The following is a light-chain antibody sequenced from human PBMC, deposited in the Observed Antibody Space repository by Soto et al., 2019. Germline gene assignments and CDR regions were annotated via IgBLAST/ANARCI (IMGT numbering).Light chain of an antibody. CDR2: LGS. CDR3: IQALQLT. CDR1: QSLLHSNGYNY. Sequence: IGLTKSPLYLQVKNGEPVSFSCRSSQSLLHSNGYNYLDWYLHKPGQSPQLLIYLGSNRSSGVPDRFSGSGSGTDFTLKISRVEAEDVGVYYCIQALQLTFGQGTRLEI. J-gene: IGKJ5*01. V-gene: IGKV2-28*01.